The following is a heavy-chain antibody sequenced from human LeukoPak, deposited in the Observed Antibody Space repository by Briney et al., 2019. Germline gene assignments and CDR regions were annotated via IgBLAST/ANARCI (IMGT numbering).Heavy chain of an antibody. CDR2: INHSGST. V-gene: IGHV4-38-2*02. Sequence: SETLSLTCNVSGDSISSGYYWGWIRQSPGKGLEWIGEINHSGSTNYNPSLKSRVTISVDTSKNQFSLKLSSVTAADTAVYYCARRRIQLWSRGWFDPWGQGTLVTVSS. CDR1: GDSISSGYY. CDR3: ARRRIQLWSRGWFDP. J-gene: IGHJ5*02. D-gene: IGHD5-18*01.